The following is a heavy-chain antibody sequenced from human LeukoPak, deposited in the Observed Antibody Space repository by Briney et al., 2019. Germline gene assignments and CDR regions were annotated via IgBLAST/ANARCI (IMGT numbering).Heavy chain of an antibody. Sequence: ASVKVSCKVSGYTLTELSMHWVRQPPGKGLEWMGGFDPEDGETIYAQKFQGRVTMTEDTSTDTAYMELSSLRSEDTAVYYCATGLNHYYDILTGKPRWGQGTLVTVSS. CDR2: FDPEDGET. D-gene: IGHD3-9*01. CDR1: GYTLTELS. J-gene: IGHJ4*02. V-gene: IGHV1-24*01. CDR3: ATGLNHYYDILTGKPR.